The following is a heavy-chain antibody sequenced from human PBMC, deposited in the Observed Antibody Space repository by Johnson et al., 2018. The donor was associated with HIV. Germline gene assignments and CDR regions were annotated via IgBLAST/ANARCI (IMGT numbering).Heavy chain of an antibody. Sequence: QVQLVESGGGVVQPGRSLRLSCAASGFTFSSYGMHWVRQAPGKGLEWVAVISYDGSNKYYADSVKGRFTVSRDNSKNTLYLQINSLRPEDTAVYYCARVRIGRENAFDIWGQGTMVTVSS. CDR2: ISYDGSNK. CDR1: GFTFSSYG. CDR3: ARVRIGRENAFDI. D-gene: IGHD1-26*01. J-gene: IGHJ3*02. V-gene: IGHV3-30*03.